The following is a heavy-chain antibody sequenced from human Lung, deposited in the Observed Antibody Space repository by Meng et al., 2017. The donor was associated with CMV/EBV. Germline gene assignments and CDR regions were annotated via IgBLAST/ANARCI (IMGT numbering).Heavy chain of an antibody. D-gene: IGHD4-11*01. CDR1: GFTFTNYW. V-gene: IGHV3-7*01. CDR2: IKQDGNGK. J-gene: IGHJ4*02. CDR3: AGHVRYRFDY. Sequence: GGSLRLYCAASGFTFTNYWMTWVRQAPGKGLEWVANIKQDGNGKLYVDSVRGRFTISRDNAENLVFLQMNSLRPDDTAVYYCAGHVRYRFDYWGQGPLVTVSS.